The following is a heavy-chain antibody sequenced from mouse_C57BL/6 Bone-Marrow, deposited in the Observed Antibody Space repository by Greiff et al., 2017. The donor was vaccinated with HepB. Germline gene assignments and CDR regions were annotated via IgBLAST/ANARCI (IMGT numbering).Heavy chain of an antibody. CDR3: ARIGPFYGGSYAWFAY. Sequence: VKLMESGPGILQPSQSLSLTCSFSGFSLSTFGMGVGWIRPPSGKGLEWLAHIWWDDAKYYNPALKSLLTISKETSKNQVFLKIAHVGTAATATYYCARIGPFYGGSYAWFAYWGQGTLVTVSA. V-gene: IGHV8-8*01. CDR2: IWWDDAK. CDR1: GFSLSTFGMG. D-gene: IGHD1-1*01. J-gene: IGHJ3*01.